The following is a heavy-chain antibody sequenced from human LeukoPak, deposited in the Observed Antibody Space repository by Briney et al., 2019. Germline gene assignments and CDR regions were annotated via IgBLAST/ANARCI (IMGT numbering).Heavy chain of an antibody. J-gene: IGHJ4*02. V-gene: IGHV4-34*01. CDR2: INHSGST. D-gene: IGHD3-9*01. CDR3: ARGPPQYYDILTGYYPD. Sequence: RXXPGXXLEWIGEINHSGSTNYNPSLTSRVTISVDTSKNQFSLKLSSVTAADTAVYYCARGPPQYYDILTGYYPDWGQGTLVTVSS.